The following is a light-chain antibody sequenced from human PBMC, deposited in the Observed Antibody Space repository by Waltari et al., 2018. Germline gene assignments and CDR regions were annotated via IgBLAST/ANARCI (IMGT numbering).Light chain of an antibody. CDR1: SSDVGGYNY. Sequence: QSALTQPASVSGSPGQSITISCTGTSSDVGGYNYVSWYKHHPGKAPKLMIYEVSNRPSGVSNRFSGSKSVNTASLTISGLQAEDEGDYYCSSYTSSSTVVFGGGTKLTVL. J-gene: IGLJ2*01. CDR2: EVS. CDR3: SSYTSSSTVV. V-gene: IGLV2-14*01.